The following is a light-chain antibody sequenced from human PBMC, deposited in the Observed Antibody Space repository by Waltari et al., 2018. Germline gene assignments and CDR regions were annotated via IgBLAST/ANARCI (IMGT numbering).Light chain of an antibody. J-gene: IGLJ3*02. CDR2: RNN. CDR3: AAWDDSLSGRV. CDR1: RSTNGSNY. Sequence: QSVLTQPPSASGTPGQRVTISCSGSRSTNGSNYVYWYQQVPGTAPKLLIYRNNQRPSGVPDRFSGSKSGTSASLAISGLRSEDEVDYYCAAWDDSLSGRVFGGGTKVTVL. V-gene: IGLV1-47*01.